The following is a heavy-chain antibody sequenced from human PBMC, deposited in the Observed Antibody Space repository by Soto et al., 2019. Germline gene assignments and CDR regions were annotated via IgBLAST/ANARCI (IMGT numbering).Heavy chain of an antibody. CDR2: ISSSGSTI. CDR1: GFTFSDYY. J-gene: IGHJ6*03. Sequence: QVQLVESGGGLVKPGGSLRLSCAASGFTFSDYYMSWIRQAPGKGLEWVSYISSSGSTIYYADSVKGRFTISRDNAKKPLYGPINNRRDEDTAVYYCARETPTKEPLTREEAYYYYFYMDVWGKGSTLTV. D-gene: IGHD4-17*01. CDR3: ARETPTKEPLTREEAYYYYFYMDV. V-gene: IGHV3-11*01.